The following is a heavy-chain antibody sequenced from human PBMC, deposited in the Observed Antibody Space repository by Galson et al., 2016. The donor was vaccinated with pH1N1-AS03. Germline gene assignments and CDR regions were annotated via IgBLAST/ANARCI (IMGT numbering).Heavy chain of an antibody. V-gene: IGHV4-59*01. Sequence: ETLSLTCTVSGASISTYYWNWIRQPPGREMEWIGYMYQSATTTYHPSLQSRVTMSVDTSKKQFSLTLTSVTAADTAVYYCARAKRISFGGGRWYFDLWGRGTLVTVSS. J-gene: IGHJ2*01. D-gene: IGHD3-16*01. CDR2: MYQSATT. CDR3: ARAKRISFGGGRWYFDL. CDR1: GASISTYY.